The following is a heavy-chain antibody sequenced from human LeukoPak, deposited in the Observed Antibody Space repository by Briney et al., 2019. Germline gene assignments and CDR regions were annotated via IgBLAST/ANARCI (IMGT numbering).Heavy chain of an antibody. CDR1: GGSIGSYY. D-gene: IGHD6-19*01. V-gene: IGHV4-59*08. CDR3: ARQVSGRKWLVDY. J-gene: IGHJ4*02. CDR2: IYYSGST. Sequence: SETLSLTCTVSGGSIGSYYWSWIRQPPGKGLEWIGYIYYSGSTNYNPSLKSRVTISVDTSKNQFSLKLSSVTAADTAVYYCARQVSGRKWLVDYWGQGTLVTVSS.